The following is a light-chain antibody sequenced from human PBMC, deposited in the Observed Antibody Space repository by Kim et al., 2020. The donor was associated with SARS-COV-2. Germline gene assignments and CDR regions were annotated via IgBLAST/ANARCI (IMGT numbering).Light chain of an antibody. CDR1: EPVSTSY. CDR3: QQYASPLLT. V-gene: IGKV3-20*01. Sequence: GESDTHSCKASEPVSTSYIAWYQPKPGQAPRLFIFGAHNRATGIPDRFSGSGSIRDFILTISGLEPEDFAVYYCQQYASPLLTFGGGTKVDIK. CDR2: GAH. J-gene: IGKJ4*01.